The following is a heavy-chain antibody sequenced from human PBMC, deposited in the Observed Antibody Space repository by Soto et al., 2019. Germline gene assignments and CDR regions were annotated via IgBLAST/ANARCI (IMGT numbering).Heavy chain of an antibody. CDR3: ARDRGYGGFDY. CDR2: INYSGST. J-gene: IGHJ4*02. D-gene: IGHD3-10*01. V-gene: IGHV4-30-4*01. CDR1: GGSISSGGYS. Sequence: QVQLQESGPGLVKPSQTLSLTCTVSGGSISSGGYSWSWIRQPPGKGLEWIGFINYSGSTYYNPSLQSRVTISVDTSNNQFSLKLNSVTAADTAVYYCARDRGYGGFDYWGQGTLVTVSS.